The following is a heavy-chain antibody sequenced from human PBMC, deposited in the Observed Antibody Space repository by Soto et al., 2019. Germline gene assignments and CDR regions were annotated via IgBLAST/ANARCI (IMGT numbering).Heavy chain of an antibody. CDR2: INHSGST. CDR3: ARGPMRGYSYGYYYYYYMDV. D-gene: IGHD5-18*01. CDR1: GGSFSGYY. J-gene: IGHJ6*03. V-gene: IGHV4-34*01. Sequence: QVQLQQWGAGLLKPSETLSLTCAVYGGSFSGYYWSWIRQPPGKGLEWIGEINHSGSTNYNPSLKSRVTISVDTSKNQFSLKLSSGTAADTAVYYCARGPMRGYSYGYYYYYYMDVWGKGTTVTVSS.